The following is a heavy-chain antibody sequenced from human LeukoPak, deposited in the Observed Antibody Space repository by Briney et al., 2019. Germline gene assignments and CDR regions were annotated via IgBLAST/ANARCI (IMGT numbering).Heavy chain of an antibody. CDR2: MHYSGNT. J-gene: IGHJ4*02. CDR1: GGSLNRYY. V-gene: IGHV4-59*01. CDR3: ARVSSSSWFGPFDY. Sequence: SETLSVTCTASGGSLNRYYWTWVRQPPGKGLEWIGYMHYSGNTNYNTSIKNRVTISVDTSKSQFSLKLSAVTAADTAVYYCARVSSSSWFGPFDYWGQGTLATVSS. D-gene: IGHD6-13*01.